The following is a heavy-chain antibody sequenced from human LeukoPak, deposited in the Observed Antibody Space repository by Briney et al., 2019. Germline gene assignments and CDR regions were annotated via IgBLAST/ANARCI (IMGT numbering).Heavy chain of an antibody. D-gene: IGHD6-19*01. CDR3: ASAGSGLY. Sequence: PGGSLRLSCSASGFTFSSYAMHWVRQAPGKGLQYVSAVTSNGGSTYYADSVKGRFTITRDNSKNTLYLQMSSLRAEDTAVYYCASAGSGLYWGQGTLVTGSS. CDR2: VTSNGGST. V-gene: IGHV3-64D*06. J-gene: IGHJ4*02. CDR1: GFTFSSYA.